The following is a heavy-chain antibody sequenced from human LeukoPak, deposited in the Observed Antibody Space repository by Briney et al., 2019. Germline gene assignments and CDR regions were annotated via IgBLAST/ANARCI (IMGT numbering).Heavy chain of an antibody. CDR2: VFYSGST. D-gene: IGHD1-26*01. CDR3: ASMYSGSYWSDY. Sequence: SETLSLTCTVSGGSISSYYWSWIRQPPGKGLEWIGYVFYSGSTKYNPSLKSRVTISVVTSKNQFSLKLSSVTAADTAVYYCASMYSGSYWSDYWGQGTLVTVSS. CDR1: GGSISSYY. J-gene: IGHJ4*02. V-gene: IGHV4-59*12.